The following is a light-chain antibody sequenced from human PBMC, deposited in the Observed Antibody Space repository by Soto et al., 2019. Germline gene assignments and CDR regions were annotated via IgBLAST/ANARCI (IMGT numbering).Light chain of an antibody. CDR3: QQYGRSSLMFT. Sequence: EMVLTQSPGTLSLSPGERATLSCRASQSVTSDFLAWYQQKPGQAPRLLIYGASTRAAGVPDRFSGSGSATDFSLTITRLEPEDFAVYYCQQYGRSSLMFTFGQGNKLGV. CDR2: GAS. J-gene: IGKJ2*01. CDR1: QSVTSDF. V-gene: IGKV3-20*01.